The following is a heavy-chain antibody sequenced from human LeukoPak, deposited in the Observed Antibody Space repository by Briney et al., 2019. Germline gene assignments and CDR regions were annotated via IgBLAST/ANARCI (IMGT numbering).Heavy chain of an antibody. CDR3: VKGTMAGRRGGY. V-gene: IGHV3-64D*06. CDR2: ISSNGGST. D-gene: IGHD2-15*01. Sequence: GGSLRLSCSASGFTFSSYAMHWVRQAPGKGLEYVSAISSNGGSTYYADSVKGRFTIFRNNSKNTLYLQMSSLRAEDTAVYYCVKGTMAGRRGGYWGQGTLVTVSS. CDR1: GFTFSSYA. J-gene: IGHJ4*02.